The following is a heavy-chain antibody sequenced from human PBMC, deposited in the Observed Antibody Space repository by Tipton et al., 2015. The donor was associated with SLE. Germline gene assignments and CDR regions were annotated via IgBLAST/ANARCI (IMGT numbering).Heavy chain of an antibody. Sequence: SLRLSCAASGFTFSSYVMHWVRRAPGKGLEWVALVQHDGIHKFYADSVKGPFTISRDNAKNSLYLQMNSLRAEDTAVYYCARTYSGSYHDAFDIWGQGTMVTVSS. CDR2: VQHDGIHK. V-gene: IGHV3-33*03. CDR1: GFTFSSYV. D-gene: IGHD1-26*01. J-gene: IGHJ3*02. CDR3: ARTYSGSYHDAFDI.